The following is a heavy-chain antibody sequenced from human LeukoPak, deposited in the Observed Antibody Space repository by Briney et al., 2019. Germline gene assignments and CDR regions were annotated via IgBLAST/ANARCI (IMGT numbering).Heavy chain of an antibody. V-gene: IGHV1-18*01. CDR3: AREGSVVTFDY. J-gene: IGHJ4*02. Sequence: ASVKVSCKASGGTFSSYAISWVRQAPGQGLEWMGWISAYNGNTNYVQKLQGRVTMTTDTSTSTAYMELRSLRSDDTAVYYCAREGSVVTFDYWGQGTLVTVSS. CDR1: GGTFSSYA. D-gene: IGHD3-22*01. CDR2: ISAYNGNT.